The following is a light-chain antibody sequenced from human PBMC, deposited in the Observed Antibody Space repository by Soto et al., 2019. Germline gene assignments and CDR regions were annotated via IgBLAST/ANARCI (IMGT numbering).Light chain of an antibody. J-gene: IGKJ1*01. CDR1: QSVTSSY. Sequence: EIVLTQSPGTLSLSPGERATLSCRASQSVTSSYLAWWQQKPGQAPRLLIYGASSRATGIPDRFSGSGSGTDFTLTISRLEPEDFAVYFCQQYGSSPTTFCQGTKVEIK. V-gene: IGKV3-20*01. CDR2: GAS. CDR3: QQYGSSPTT.